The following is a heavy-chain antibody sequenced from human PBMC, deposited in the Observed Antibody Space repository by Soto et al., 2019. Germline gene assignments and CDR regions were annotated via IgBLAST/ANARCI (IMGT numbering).Heavy chain of an antibody. J-gene: IGHJ4*02. V-gene: IGHV4-34*01. D-gene: IGHD5-12*01. CDR3: ARGGSGYDYVFEPAPY. CDR1: GGSFSGYY. Sequence: NPSETLSLTCAVYGGSFSGYYWSWIRQPPGKGLEWIGEINHSGSTNYNPSLKSRVTISVDTSKNQFSLKLSSVTAADTAVYYCARGGSGYDYVFEPAPYWGQGTLVTVSS. CDR2: INHSGST.